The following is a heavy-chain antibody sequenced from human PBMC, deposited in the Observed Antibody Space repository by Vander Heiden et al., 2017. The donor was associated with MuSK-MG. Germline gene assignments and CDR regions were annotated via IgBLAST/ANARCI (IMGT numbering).Heavy chain of an antibody. CDR3: ARQRGTSRWHAFDI. CDR1: GFTFSSYA. D-gene: IGHD6-13*01. Sequence: EVQLLESGGGLVQPGGSLRLSCAASGFTFSSYAMSRVREAPGKGLEWVSAISGSGGRKYYADAVKGRFTISRDNSKNTLYLQMKRVRAEDTAVYYYARQRGTSRWHAFDIWGQGTMVTVSS. J-gene: IGHJ3*02. CDR2: ISGSGGRK. V-gene: IGHV3-23*01.